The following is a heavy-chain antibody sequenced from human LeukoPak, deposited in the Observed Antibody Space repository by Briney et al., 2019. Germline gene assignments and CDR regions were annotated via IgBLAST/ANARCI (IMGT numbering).Heavy chain of an antibody. V-gene: IGHV4-59*01. Sequence: SETLSLTCTVSGGSISSYYWSWIRQPPRKGLEWIGYIYYSGSTNYNLSLKSRVTISVDTSKNQFSLKLSSVTAADTAVYYCARTTEGGYTYDYLYYYYMDVWGKGTTVTISS. CDR2: IYYSGST. J-gene: IGHJ6*03. D-gene: IGHD5-18*01. CDR1: GGSISSYY. CDR3: ARTTEGGYTYDYLYYYYMDV.